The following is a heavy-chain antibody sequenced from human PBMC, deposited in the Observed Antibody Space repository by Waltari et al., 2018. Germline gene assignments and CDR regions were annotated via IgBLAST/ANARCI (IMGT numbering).Heavy chain of an antibody. Sequence: TGYYMHWVRQAPGQGLEWMGRINPNSGGTNYAQKFQGRVTMTRDTSISTAYMELSRLRSDDTAVYYCARDSGIAAAQFDYWGQGTLVTVSS. J-gene: IGHJ4*02. CDR2: INPNSGGT. D-gene: IGHD6-13*01. CDR1: TGYY. V-gene: IGHV1-2*06. CDR3: ARDSGIAAAQFDY.